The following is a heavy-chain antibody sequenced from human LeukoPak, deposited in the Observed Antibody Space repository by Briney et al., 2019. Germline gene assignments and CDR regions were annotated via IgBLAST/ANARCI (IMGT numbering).Heavy chain of an antibody. Sequence: GGSLRLSCTASGFTFGDYAMSWVRQARGKGLEWVVFIRSKAYGGTTEYAASVKGRFTISRDDSKSIAYLQMNSLKTEDTAVYYCTRGTIFGVVPEFDYWGQGTLVTVYS. CDR3: TRGTIFGVVPEFDY. D-gene: IGHD3-3*01. CDR2: IRSKAYGGTT. CDR1: GFTFGDYA. J-gene: IGHJ4*02. V-gene: IGHV3-49*04.